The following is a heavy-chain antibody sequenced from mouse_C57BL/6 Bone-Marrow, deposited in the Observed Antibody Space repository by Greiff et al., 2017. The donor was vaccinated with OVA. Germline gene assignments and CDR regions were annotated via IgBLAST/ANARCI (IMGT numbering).Heavy chain of an antibody. V-gene: IGHV5-9*01. CDR3: ARPPAYYSNYVAWFAY. Sequence: EVQLVESGGGLVKPGGSLKLSCAASGFTFSSYTMSWVRQTPEKRLEWVATISGGGGNTYYPDSVKGRFTISRDNAKNTLYLQMSSLRSEDTALYYCARPPAYYSNYVAWFAYWGQGTLVTVSA. J-gene: IGHJ3*01. CDR1: GFTFSSYT. D-gene: IGHD2-5*01. CDR2: ISGGGGNT.